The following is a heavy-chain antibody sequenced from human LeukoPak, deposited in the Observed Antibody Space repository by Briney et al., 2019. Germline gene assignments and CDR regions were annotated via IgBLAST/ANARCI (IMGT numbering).Heavy chain of an antibody. V-gene: IGHV1-2*02. CDR2: INPNSGGT. CDR3: ARDGSHYYGSGSYYPRGYYYMDV. D-gene: IGHD3-10*01. Sequence: ASVKVSCKASGYTFTGYYMHWVRQAPGQGLEWMGWINPNSGGTNYAQKFQGRVTMNRDTSISTAYMELSRLRSDDTAVYYCARDGSHYYGSGSYYPRGYYYMDVWGKGTTVTVSS. CDR1: GYTFTGYY. J-gene: IGHJ6*03.